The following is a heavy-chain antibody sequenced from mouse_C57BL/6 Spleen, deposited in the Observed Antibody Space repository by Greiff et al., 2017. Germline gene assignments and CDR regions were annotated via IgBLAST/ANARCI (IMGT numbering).Heavy chain of an antibody. V-gene: IGHV10-3*01. CDR1: GFTFNTYA. J-gene: IGHJ3*01. CDR2: IRSKSSNYAT. CDR3: VRREANWAWFAY. Sequence: EVQRVESGGGLVQPKGSLKLSCAASGFTFNTYAMHWVRQAPGKGLEWVARIRSKSSNYATYYADSVKDRFTISRDDSQSMLYLQMNNLKTEDTAMYYCVRREANWAWFAYWGQGTLVTVSA. D-gene: IGHD4-1*01.